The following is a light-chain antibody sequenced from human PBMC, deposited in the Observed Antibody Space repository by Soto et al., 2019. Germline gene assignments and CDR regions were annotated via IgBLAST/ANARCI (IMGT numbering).Light chain of an antibody. V-gene: IGKV3-20*01. CDR3: EQYGRSYT. Sequence: EIVLTQSPGTLSLSPGERATLSCRASQIVSSTYLAWYQQRPGQAPRLLIYGASSRATGIPDRFSGSGSGTDFTLTISRLEPDDFAEYYCEQYGRSYTFGQGTKLEIK. CDR1: QIVSSTY. CDR2: GAS. J-gene: IGKJ2*01.